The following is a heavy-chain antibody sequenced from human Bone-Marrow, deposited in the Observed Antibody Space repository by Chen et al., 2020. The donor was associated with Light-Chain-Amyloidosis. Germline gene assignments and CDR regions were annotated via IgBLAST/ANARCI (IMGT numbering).Heavy chain of an antibody. J-gene: IGHJ6*03. D-gene: IGHD3-3*01. CDR3: ARAIYRYYDLVNFYHYMDV. CDR2: IIKTGSA. Sequence: QVQLQEWGTGLLKPSETLSLTCAVYGAPFSNYYWTWVRQAPGKGMEWMGEIIKTGSASFNPPLKSRLTMSVEKSKNQCSLKLTSVTAADTAVYYCARAIYRYYDLVNFYHYMDVWGRGTTVTVS. CDR1: GAPFSNYY. V-gene: IGHV4-34*12.